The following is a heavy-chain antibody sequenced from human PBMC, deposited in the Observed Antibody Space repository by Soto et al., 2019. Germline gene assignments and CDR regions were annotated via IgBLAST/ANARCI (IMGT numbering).Heavy chain of an antibody. D-gene: IGHD3-10*01. J-gene: IGHJ3*01. CDR3: AVLMVRGNDAFDV. V-gene: IGHV1-18*01. CDR2: ISAYNGNT. CDR1: GYTFTSYG. Sequence: EASVKVSCKASGYTFTSYGISWVRQAPGQGLEWMGWISAYNGNTNYAQKLQGRVTMTTDTSTSTAYMELRSLRSDDTAVYYCAVLMVRGNDAFDVWGQGTMVTVSS.